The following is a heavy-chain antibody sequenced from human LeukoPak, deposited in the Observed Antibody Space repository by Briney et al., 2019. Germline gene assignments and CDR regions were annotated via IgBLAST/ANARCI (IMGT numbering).Heavy chain of an antibody. V-gene: IGHV1-18*01. Sequence: ASVKVSCKASGYTFTSYGISWVRQAPGQGLEWMGWISAYNGNTNYAQKLQGRVTMTTDTSTSTAYMELRSLRSDDTAVYYCARDIATYYYDSSGYYFDYWGQGTLVTVSS. CDR1: GYTFTSYG. CDR2: ISAYNGNT. CDR3: ARDIATYYYDSSGYYFDY. J-gene: IGHJ4*02. D-gene: IGHD3-22*01.